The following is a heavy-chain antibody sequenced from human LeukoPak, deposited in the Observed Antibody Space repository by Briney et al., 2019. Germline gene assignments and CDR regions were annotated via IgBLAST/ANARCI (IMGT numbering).Heavy chain of an antibody. D-gene: IGHD3-9*01. Sequence: DFVKGRFSISRDNAKNSLYLQMNALRYEDMAIYYCARDHDWAFDLWGQGTLVTVSS. CDR3: ARDHDWAFDL. J-gene: IGHJ4*02. V-gene: IGHV3-48*02.